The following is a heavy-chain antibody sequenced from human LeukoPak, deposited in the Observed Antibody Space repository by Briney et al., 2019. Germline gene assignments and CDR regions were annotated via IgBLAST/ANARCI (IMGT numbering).Heavy chain of an antibody. CDR2: ISGSGGST. V-gene: IGHV3-23*01. J-gene: IGHJ4*02. CDR3: AKDLTGYSSGSY. D-gene: IGHD6-19*01. Sequence: GGSLRLSCAASGFTFSSYAMSWVCQAPGKGLEWVSDISGSGGSTYYAGSVKGRFTTSRDNSKNTLYLEMNSLRAEDTAVYYCAKDLTGYSSGSYWGQGTLVTVSS. CDR1: GFTFSSYA.